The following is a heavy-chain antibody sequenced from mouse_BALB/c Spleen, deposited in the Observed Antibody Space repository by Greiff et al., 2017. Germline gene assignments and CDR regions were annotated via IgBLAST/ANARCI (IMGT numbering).Heavy chain of an antibody. V-gene: IGHV2-4-1*01. CDR2: IWSGGST. CDR1: GFSLTSYG. Sequence: VHLVESGPGLVQPSQSLSITCTVSGFSLTSYGVHWVRQSPGKGLEWLGVIWSGGSTDYNAAFISRLSISKDNSKSQVFFKMNSLQADDTAIYYCARTPPGRASWFAYWGQGTLVTVSA. CDR3: ARTPPGRASWFAY. D-gene: IGHD1-1*01. J-gene: IGHJ3*01.